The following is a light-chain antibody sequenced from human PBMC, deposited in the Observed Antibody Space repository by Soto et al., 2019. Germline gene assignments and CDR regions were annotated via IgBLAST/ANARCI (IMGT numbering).Light chain of an antibody. Sequence: DIQMTQSPSSLSASVGDRVTISCRASQSIRNYVSWYQQKPGTAPKLLILAASTLQSGVPSRFSGSGSGTEFTLTISRLQIEDFATYFCQQTDSTPQTFGQGTNVDI. CDR3: QQTDSTPQT. CDR1: QSIRNY. V-gene: IGKV1-39*01. J-gene: IGKJ1*01. CDR2: AAS.